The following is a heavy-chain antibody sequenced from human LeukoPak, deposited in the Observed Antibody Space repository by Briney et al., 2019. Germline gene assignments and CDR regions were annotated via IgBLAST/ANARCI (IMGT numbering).Heavy chain of an antibody. J-gene: IGHJ5*02. V-gene: IGHV3-20*04. CDR2: INWTGGST. CDR1: GFTFDDSG. Sequence: RGTLRLSCAASGFTFDDSGMSWVRQAPGKGLEWVSGINWTGGSTGYADSVKGRFTISRDNAKNSLYLQMNSLRAEDTAVYYCARGFLGLDPWGQGTLVTVSS. CDR3: ARGFLGLDP. D-gene: IGHD7-27*01.